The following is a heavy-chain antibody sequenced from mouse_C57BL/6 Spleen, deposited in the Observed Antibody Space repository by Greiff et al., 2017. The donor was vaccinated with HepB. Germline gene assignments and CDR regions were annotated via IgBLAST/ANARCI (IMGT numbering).Heavy chain of an antibody. CDR3: AREGTGWDY. CDR2: ISSGGSYT. V-gene: IGHV5-6*01. Sequence: VQGVESGGDLVKPGGSLKLSCAASGFTFSSYGMSWVRQTPDKRLEWVATISSGGSYTYYPDSVKGRFTISRDNAKNTLYLQMSSLKSEDTAMYYCAREGTGWDYWGQGTTLTVSS. CDR1: GFTFSSYG. D-gene: IGHD1-1*02. J-gene: IGHJ2*01.